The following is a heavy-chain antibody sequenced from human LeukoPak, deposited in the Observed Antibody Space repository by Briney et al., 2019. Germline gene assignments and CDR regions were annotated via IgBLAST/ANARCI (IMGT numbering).Heavy chain of an antibody. CDR2: VYTSGST. CDR3: ARDSGSGWYGAAFDI. J-gene: IGHJ3*02. CDR1: GGSISSYY. D-gene: IGHD6-19*01. V-gene: IGHV4-4*07. Sequence: SETLSLTCTVSGGSISSYYWSWIRQPAGKGLEWIGRVYTSGSTNYNPSLKSRVTMSVDTSKNQFSLKLSSVTAADTALYYCARDSGSGWYGAAFDIWGQGTMVTVSS.